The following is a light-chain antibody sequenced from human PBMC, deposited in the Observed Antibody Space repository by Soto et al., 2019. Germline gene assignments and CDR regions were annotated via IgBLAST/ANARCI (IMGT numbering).Light chain of an antibody. CDR1: QTVSTNY. V-gene: IGKV3-20*01. Sequence: EIVMTQSPATLSVSPGERATLSCRASQTVSTNYLAWYHQKPGQAPRLLIYGASKRATGIPDRFSGSGSGTDFTLTISRLEPEDFAVYYCQQYVASPYTFGQGTKVDIK. J-gene: IGKJ2*01. CDR2: GAS. CDR3: QQYVASPYT.